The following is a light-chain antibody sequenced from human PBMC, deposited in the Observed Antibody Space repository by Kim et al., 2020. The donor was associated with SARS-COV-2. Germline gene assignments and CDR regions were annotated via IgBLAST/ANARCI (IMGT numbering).Light chain of an antibody. CDR3: QSYDSSLSAYV. J-gene: IGLJ1*01. CDR1: STNIGAGYD. Sequence: QSVLAQPPSVSGAPGQRVAISCTGSSTNIGAGYDVHWYQQLPGTAPKVLIYVNKNRPSGVPDRFSGSKSDTSASLAITGLQAEDEADYYCQSYDSSLSAYVFGTGTKVTVL. V-gene: IGLV1-40*01. CDR2: VNK.